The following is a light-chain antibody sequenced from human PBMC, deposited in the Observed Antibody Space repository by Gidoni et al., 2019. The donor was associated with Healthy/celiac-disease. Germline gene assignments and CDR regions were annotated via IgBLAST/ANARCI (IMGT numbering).Light chain of an antibody. V-gene: IGKV1-5*03. Sequence: RVTITCRASQSISSWLAWYQQKPGKAPKLLIYKASSLESGVPSRFSGSGSGTEFTLTISSLQPDDFATDYCQQYNSYATWTFGQGTKVEIK. CDR3: QQYNSYATWT. J-gene: IGKJ1*01. CDR1: QSISSW. CDR2: KAS.